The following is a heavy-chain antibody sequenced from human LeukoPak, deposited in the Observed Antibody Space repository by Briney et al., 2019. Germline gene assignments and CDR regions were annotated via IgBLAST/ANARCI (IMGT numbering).Heavy chain of an antibody. D-gene: IGHD1-26*01. Sequence: SETLSLTCAVSGGSISSSNWWSWVRQPPGKGLEWIGEINHSGSTNYNPSLKSRVTISVDTSKNQFSLKLSSVTAADTAVYYCAVSQWELPDYWGQGTLVTVSS. CDR3: AVSQWELPDY. CDR2: INHSGST. V-gene: IGHV4-4*02. CDR1: GGSISSSNW. J-gene: IGHJ4*02.